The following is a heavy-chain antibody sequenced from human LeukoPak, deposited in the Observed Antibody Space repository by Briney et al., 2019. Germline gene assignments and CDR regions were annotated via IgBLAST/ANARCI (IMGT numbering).Heavy chain of an antibody. CDR2: ISGSGGST. Sequence: GSLRLSCAASGFTFSSYAMSWVRQAPGKGLEWVSAISGSGGSTYYADSVKGRFTISRDNSKNTLYLQMNSLRAEDTAVYYCARDRSIAVAGDPETYYYYYMDVWGKGTTVTVSS. V-gene: IGHV3-23*01. D-gene: IGHD6-19*01. J-gene: IGHJ6*03. CDR1: GFTFSSYA. CDR3: ARDRSIAVAGDPETYYYYYMDV.